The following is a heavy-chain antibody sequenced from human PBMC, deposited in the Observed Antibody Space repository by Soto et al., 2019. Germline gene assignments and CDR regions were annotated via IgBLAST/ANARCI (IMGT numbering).Heavy chain of an antibody. D-gene: IGHD4-17*01. V-gene: IGHV3-48*02. CDR1: VFTFIGYS. Sequence: RTRRLSCSASVFTFIGYSMKWVRQAPGKGLEWVSYISSDSGNIFYADSVKGRFTISRDNAKNSLSLQMNSLRDEDTAVYYCTRGTRKGDYASFDYWGQGTLVSVSS. CDR2: ISSDSGNI. CDR3: TRGTRKGDYASFDY. J-gene: IGHJ4*02.